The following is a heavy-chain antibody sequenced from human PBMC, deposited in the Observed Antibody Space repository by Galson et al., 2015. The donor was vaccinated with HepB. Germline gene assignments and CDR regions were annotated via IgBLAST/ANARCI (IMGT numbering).Heavy chain of an antibody. Sequence: SLRLSCAASDFEFSSYGMNWVRQAPGKGLEWISYISRSGAPIYYADSVKGRFTISRDNARHTVHLQMERLGVDDSAIYFCARFGLRDWYFDIWGRGTVVTVSS. D-gene: IGHD3/OR15-3a*01. CDR3: ARFGLRDWYFDI. CDR1: DFEFSSYG. CDR2: ISRSGAPI. V-gene: IGHV3-48*03. J-gene: IGHJ2*01.